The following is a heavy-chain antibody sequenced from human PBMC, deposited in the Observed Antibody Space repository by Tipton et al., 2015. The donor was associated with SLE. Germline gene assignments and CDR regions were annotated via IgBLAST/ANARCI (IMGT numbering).Heavy chain of an antibody. CDR3: AANLEWRPPEY. CDR2: IWYDGSNK. V-gene: IGHV3-33*08. Sequence: SLRLSCAASGFTFSSYGMHWVRQAPGKGLEWVAVIWYDGSNKYYRDSVKGRFTISRDNSKNTLYLQMNSLEDTAVYYCAANLEWRPPEYWGQGTLVTVSS. CDR1: GFTFSSYG. J-gene: IGHJ4*02. D-gene: IGHD3-3*01.